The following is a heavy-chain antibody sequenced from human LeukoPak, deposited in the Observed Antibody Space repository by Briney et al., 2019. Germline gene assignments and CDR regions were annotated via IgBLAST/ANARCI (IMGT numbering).Heavy chain of an antibody. CDR3: AKVGPGTWTTYSRGGELDF. CDR2: ITSGGST. J-gene: IGHJ4*02. CDR1: RLTVYTNY. D-gene: IGHD3-16*01. V-gene: IGHV3-66*01. Sequence: GGSLRLSCAASRLTVYTNYMNWVRQAPGKGLEWLSVITSGGSTYYADSVKGRFNISRDNSKNTLYLQMNSLRAEDTAVYYCAKVGPGTWTTYSRGGELDFWGQGTLVTVSS.